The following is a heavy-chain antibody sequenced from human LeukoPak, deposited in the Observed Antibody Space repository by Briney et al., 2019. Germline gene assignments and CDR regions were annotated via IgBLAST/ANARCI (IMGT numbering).Heavy chain of an antibody. CDR1: GFTFSTYG. V-gene: IGHV3-30*18. CDR2: IAYDGSSQ. Sequence: PGGSLRLPCAASGFTFSTYGMHWVRQAPGKGLEWVAVIAYDGSSQFYADSVKGRFVISRDNSKNILFSQMNSLRGEDAAVYYCVKEGTPRSCTWYDSWGQGTLVTVSS. J-gene: IGHJ5*01. CDR3: VKEGTPRSCTWYDS. D-gene: IGHD2-15*01.